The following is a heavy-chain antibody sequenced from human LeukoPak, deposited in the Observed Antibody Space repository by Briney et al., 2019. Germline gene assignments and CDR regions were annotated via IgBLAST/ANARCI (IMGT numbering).Heavy chain of an antibody. J-gene: IGHJ6*02. V-gene: IGHV4-34*01. CDR3: ARSMYSSGWATYYNYGMNV. D-gene: IGHD6-19*01. CDR2: INYSGVT. CDR1: GGTFSGYY. Sequence: SETLSLTRAVYGGTFSGYYWSWIRQPPGKGPEWIGEINYSGVTSYNPSLKSRVTISIDTSKNQFSLKLSSVTAADTAVYYCARSMYSSGWATYYNYGMNVWGQGTTVTVSS.